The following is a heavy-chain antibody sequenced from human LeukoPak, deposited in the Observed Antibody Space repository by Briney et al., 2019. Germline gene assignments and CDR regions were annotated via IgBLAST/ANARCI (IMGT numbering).Heavy chain of an antibody. D-gene: IGHD3-9*01. CDR3: AKGDDILTGYLDY. V-gene: IGHV3-23*01. J-gene: IGHJ4*02. CDR2: ISGSGGST. CDR1: GFTFSSYG. Sequence: GGSLSLSCAASGFTFSSYGMSGVRQAPGKGLEWVSAISGSGGSTYYADSVKGRFTISRDNSKNTLYLQMNSLRAEDTAVYYCAKGDDILTGYLDYWGQGTLVTVSS.